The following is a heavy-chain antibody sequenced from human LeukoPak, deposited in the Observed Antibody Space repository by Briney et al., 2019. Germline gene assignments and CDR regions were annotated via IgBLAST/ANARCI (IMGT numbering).Heavy chain of an antibody. CDR1: GGSISSGGYS. V-gene: IGHV4-30-2*01. Sequence: SETLSLTCAVSGGSISSGGYSWSWIRQPPGKGLEWIGYIYHSGSTYYNPSLKSRVTISVDRYKNQFSLKLSSVTAADTAVYYCARDRGHYYDSSGYAFDIWGQGTMVTVSS. CDR2: IYHSGST. CDR3: ARDRGHYYDSSGYAFDI. J-gene: IGHJ3*02. D-gene: IGHD3-22*01.